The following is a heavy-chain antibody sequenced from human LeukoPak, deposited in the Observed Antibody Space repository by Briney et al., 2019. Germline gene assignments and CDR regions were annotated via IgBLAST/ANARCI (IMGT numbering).Heavy chain of an antibody. CDR1: GFTFGSYA. J-gene: IGHJ4*02. D-gene: IGHD6-19*01. V-gene: IGHV3-23*05. Sequence: GGSLRLSCAASGFTFGSYAMYWVRQAPGKGLEWVSGIFSSGSSTHYADSVKGRFTISRDNSKNTVYLQMNSLRAEDTAVYYCAKTTTGYSSGRFPGWPVDYWGQGTLVTVSS. CDR2: IFSSGSST. CDR3: AKTTTGYSSGRFPGWPVDY.